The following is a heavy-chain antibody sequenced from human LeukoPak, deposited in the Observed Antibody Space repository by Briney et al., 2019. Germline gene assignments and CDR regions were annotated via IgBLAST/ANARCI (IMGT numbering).Heavy chain of an antibody. CDR1: GFTFSDYY. J-gene: IGHJ6*02. D-gene: IGHD3-10*01. V-gene: IGHV3-11*01. Sequence: GGSLRLSCAASGFTFSDYYMSWIRQAPGKGLEWVSYISSSGSTIYYADSVKGRFTISRDNAKNSLYLQMNSLRAEDTALYYCAKDIGYGSGSYSSYWYGMDVWGQGTTVTVSS. CDR3: AKDIGYGSGSYSSYWYGMDV. CDR2: ISSSGSTI.